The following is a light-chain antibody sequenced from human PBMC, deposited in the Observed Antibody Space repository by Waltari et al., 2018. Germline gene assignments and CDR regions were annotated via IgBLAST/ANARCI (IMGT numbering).Light chain of an antibody. J-gene: IGKJ1*01. V-gene: IGKV3-15*01. CDR2: RAS. Sequence: ETVVTQSPATLSVSPGERATLSRTTSQSIGSSLAWYQQKPGQAPRPLIYRASTRATGIPARFSGSGSETEFTLTISSLQSEDFAVYYCQQYNNWPPGTFGQGTKVEI. CDR3: QQYNNWPPGT. CDR1: QSIGSS.